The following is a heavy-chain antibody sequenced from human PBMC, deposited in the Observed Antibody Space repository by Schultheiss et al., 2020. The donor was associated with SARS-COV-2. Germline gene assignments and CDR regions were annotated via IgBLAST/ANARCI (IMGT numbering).Heavy chain of an antibody. CDR3: AKDFGAGDSSGFNWFDP. D-gene: IGHD3-22*01. CDR2: IKQDGSEK. V-gene: IGHV3-7*03. J-gene: IGHJ5*02. CDR1: GFTFSSYA. Sequence: GESLKISCAASGFTFSSYAMHWVRQAPGKGLEWVANIKQDGSEKYYVDSVKGRFTISRDNSKNTLYLQMNSLRAEDTALYYCAKDFGAGDSSGFNWFDPWGQGTLVTVSS.